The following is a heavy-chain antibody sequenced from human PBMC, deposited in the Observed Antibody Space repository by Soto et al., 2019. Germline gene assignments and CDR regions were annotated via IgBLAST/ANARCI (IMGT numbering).Heavy chain of an antibody. Sequence: QINLKETGPTLVKPTQTLTLTCTFSGFSLSTSGVGVGCIRQPPGKALEWLALISWDDDKRYSQSLKSRLTIPKNYSKHQVVLTLTNMDPVHTATYYCAHSRTIFGVVMHGAFDYGGQGTLGTVSS. CDR3: AHSRTIFGVVMHGAFDY. D-gene: IGHD3-3*01. J-gene: IGHJ4*02. V-gene: IGHV2-5*02. CDR1: GFSLSTSGVG. CDR2: ISWDDDK.